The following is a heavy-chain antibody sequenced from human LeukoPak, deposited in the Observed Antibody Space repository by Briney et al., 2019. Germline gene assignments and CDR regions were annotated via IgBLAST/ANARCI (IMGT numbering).Heavy chain of an antibody. CDR2: INPNSGGT. J-gene: IGHJ6*03. Sequence: ASVKVSCKASGYTFTGYYMHWVRQAPGQGLEWMGWINPNSGGTNYAQKFQGTVTMTRDTSISTAYMELSRLRSDDTAVYYCARDLGIAAASYYYYYMDVWSKGTTVTVSS. CDR3: ARDLGIAAASYYYYYMDV. CDR1: GYTFTGYY. V-gene: IGHV1-2*02. D-gene: IGHD6-13*01.